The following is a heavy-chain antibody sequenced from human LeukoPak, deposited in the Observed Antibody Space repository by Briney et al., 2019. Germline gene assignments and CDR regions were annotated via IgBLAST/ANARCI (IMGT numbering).Heavy chain of an antibody. D-gene: IGHD3-10*01. CDR2: INPSGGST. CDR3: ARVGGTMVRGATRDYYGMDV. V-gene: IGHV1-46*01. CDR1: GYTFTSYY. J-gene: IGHJ6*04. Sequence: GASVKVSCKASGYTFTSYYMHWVRQAPGQGLEWMGIINPSGGSTSYAQKFQGRVTMTRDTSTSTVYMELSSLRSEDTAVYYCARVGGTMVRGATRDYYGMDVWGEGTTVTVSS.